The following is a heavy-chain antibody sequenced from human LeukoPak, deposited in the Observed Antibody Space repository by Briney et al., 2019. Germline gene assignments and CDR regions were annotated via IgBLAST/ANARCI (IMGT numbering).Heavy chain of an antibody. D-gene: IGHD2/OR15-2a*01. V-gene: IGHV3-21*01. Sequence: GGSLRLSCSASGFTFCSYSMEWVRQAPGKGLEWVSSISSSSSYIYYADSVKGRLTISRDNAKNSLYLQMNSLRAEDTAVYYCARWVSSYYYMYVWRKGTTVTVCS. CDR3: ARWVSSYYYMYV. CDR1: GFTFCSYS. CDR2: ISSSSSYI. J-gene: IGHJ6*03.